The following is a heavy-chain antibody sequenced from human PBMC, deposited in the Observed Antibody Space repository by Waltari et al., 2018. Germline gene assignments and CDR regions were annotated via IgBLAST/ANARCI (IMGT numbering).Heavy chain of an antibody. J-gene: IGHJ4*02. D-gene: IGHD2-2*01. Sequence: QVQLVESGGGVVQPGRSLRLSCAASGFTFSSYATHRVRQAPGKGLEWVAVISYDGSNKYYADSVKGRFTISRDNSKNTLYLQMNSLRAEDTAVYYCAPYCSSTSCPGYWGQGTLVTVSS. CDR3: APYCSSTSCPGY. CDR1: GFTFSSYA. V-gene: IGHV3-30*01. CDR2: ISYDGSNK.